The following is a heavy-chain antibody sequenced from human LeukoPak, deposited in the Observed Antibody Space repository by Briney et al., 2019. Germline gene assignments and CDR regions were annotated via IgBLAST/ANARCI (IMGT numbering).Heavy chain of an antibody. V-gene: IGHV4-59*08. CDR2: IYYSGST. Sequence: SETLSLTCTVSGGSISSYYWSWIRQPPGKGLEWIGYIYYSGSTNYNPSLKSRATISVDTSKNQFSLKLSSVTAADTAVYYCARLEAAYSSSWYGMDVWGQGTTVTVSS. J-gene: IGHJ6*02. CDR1: GGSISSYY. D-gene: IGHD6-13*01. CDR3: ARLEAAYSSSWYGMDV.